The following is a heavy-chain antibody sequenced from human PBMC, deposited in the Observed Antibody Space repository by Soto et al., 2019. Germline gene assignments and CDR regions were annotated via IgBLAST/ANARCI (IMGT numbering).Heavy chain of an antibody. J-gene: IGHJ4*02. V-gene: IGHV3-23*01. CDR3: AKGTMVRGVTYFDY. CDR1: GFTFSSHA. CDR2: ISGSGGST. Sequence: GGSLRLSCAASGFTFSSHAMSWVRQAPGKGLEWVSAISGSGGSTYYADSVKGRFTISRDNSKNTPYLQMNSLRAEDTAVYYCAKGTMVRGVTYFDYWGQGTLVTVSS. D-gene: IGHD3-10*01.